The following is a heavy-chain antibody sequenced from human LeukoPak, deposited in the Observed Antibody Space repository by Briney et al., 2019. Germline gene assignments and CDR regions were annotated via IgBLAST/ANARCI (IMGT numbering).Heavy chain of an antibody. J-gene: IGHJ4*02. CDR2: ISWNSGSI. V-gene: IGHV3-9*01. Sequence: GRSLRLSCAASGFTFDDYAMPWVRQAPGKGLEWVSGISWNSGSIGYADSVKGRFTISRDNAKNSLYLQMNSLRAEDTALYYCAKDMFPYYYDSSGYHLGDYWGQGTLVTVSS. D-gene: IGHD3-22*01. CDR3: AKDMFPYYYDSSGYHLGDY. CDR1: GFTFDDYA.